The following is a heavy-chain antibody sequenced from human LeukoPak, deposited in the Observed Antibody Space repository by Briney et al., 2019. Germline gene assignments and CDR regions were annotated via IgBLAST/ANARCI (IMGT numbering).Heavy chain of an antibody. Sequence: SETLSLTCTVFGGSISSSSHYWGWIRQPPGEGLEWIGSIYFSGSTYYSPSLKSRVTISVDPSTNQFSLKLSSVTAADTAVYYCARGYGSGSYFDYWGQGTLVTVSS. CDR1: GGSISSSSHY. CDR3: ARGYGSGSYFDY. V-gene: IGHV4-39*01. D-gene: IGHD3-10*01. J-gene: IGHJ4*02. CDR2: IYFSGST.